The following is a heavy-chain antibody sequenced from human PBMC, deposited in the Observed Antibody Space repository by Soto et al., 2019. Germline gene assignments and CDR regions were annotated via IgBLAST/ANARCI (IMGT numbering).Heavy chain of an antibody. CDR1: GGSISSYY. CDR3: ARDRGGHDGIDY. Sequence: SETLSLTCTVSGGSISSYYWSWIRQPPGKGLEWIGYIYYSGSTNYNPSLKSRVTISVDTSKNQFSQKLSSVTAADTAVYYCARDRGGHDGIDYWGQGTLVTVSS. CDR2: IYYSGST. D-gene: IGHD1-1*01. J-gene: IGHJ4*02. V-gene: IGHV4-59*01.